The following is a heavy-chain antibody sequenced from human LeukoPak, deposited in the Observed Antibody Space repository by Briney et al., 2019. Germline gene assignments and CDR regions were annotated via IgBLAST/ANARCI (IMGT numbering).Heavy chain of an antibody. CDR2: ISYDGTNK. Sequence: PGRSLRLSCAASGFTFSNYAMHWVRQAPGKGLEWVAVISYDGTNKYYADSVKGRFTISRDNSKNTMYLQMNSRRAEDTAMYYCARAPMSYDSSGFGGAFDIWGQGTMVTVSS. V-gene: IGHV3-30-3*01. CDR3: ARAPMSYDSSGFGGAFDI. D-gene: IGHD3-22*01. CDR1: GFTFSNYA. J-gene: IGHJ3*02.